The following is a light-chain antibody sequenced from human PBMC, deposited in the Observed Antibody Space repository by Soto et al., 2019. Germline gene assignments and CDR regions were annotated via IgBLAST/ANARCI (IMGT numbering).Light chain of an antibody. Sequence: EVVMTQSPANLSVSPGERATLSCRASQSVSSNLAWYQQKPGQAPRLLIYGASIRATGIPARFSGSGSGTEFTLTISSLQSEDFAVYYCQQYNNWPRTFGQGTKVDIK. CDR1: QSVSSN. J-gene: IGKJ1*01. CDR3: QQYNNWPRT. V-gene: IGKV3D-15*01. CDR2: GAS.